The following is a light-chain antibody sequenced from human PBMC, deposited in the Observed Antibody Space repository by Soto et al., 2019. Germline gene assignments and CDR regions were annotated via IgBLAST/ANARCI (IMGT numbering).Light chain of an antibody. Sequence: QSVLTQPPSASGSPGQSVTISCTGTSSDVGAYNYVSWYQQLPGKAPKLIIYEVSKRPSGVPDRFSGSKSGNTASLTVSGLQAEDEADYSCTSYAGTYSFFYVFGTGTKLTVL. V-gene: IGLV2-8*01. J-gene: IGLJ1*01. CDR2: EVS. CDR1: SSDVGAYNY. CDR3: TSYAGTYSFFYV.